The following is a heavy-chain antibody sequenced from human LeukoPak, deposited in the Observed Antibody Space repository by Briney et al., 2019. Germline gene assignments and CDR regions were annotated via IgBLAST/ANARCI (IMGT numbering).Heavy chain of an antibody. Sequence: SETLSHTCTVSGGSISTYYWNWIRQPPGKGLEWIGYIYHSGSTNYNPSLQSRVTISVDTSKNQFSLNLNSVTAADTAVYYCARGGAARLHFQNWGQGTLVTVSS. D-gene: IGHD6-6*01. CDR1: GGSISTYY. V-gene: IGHV4-59*01. CDR2: IYHSGST. J-gene: IGHJ1*01. CDR3: ARGGAARLHFQN.